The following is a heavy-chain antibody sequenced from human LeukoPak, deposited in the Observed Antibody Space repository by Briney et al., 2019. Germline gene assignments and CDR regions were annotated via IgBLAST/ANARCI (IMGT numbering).Heavy chain of an antibody. CDR1: GFTFSNFA. J-gene: IGHJ4*02. V-gene: IGHV3-23*01. CDR2: ISGSGGGT. Sequence: GGSLRLSCVASGFTFSNFAMSWVRQAPGKGLEWVSAISGSGGGTYYADSVKGRFTISRDNSKHTLYLQMNSLRAEDTAVHYCAKGYDILTGLIDYWGQGTLVTVSS. CDR3: AKGYDILTGLIDY. D-gene: IGHD3-9*01.